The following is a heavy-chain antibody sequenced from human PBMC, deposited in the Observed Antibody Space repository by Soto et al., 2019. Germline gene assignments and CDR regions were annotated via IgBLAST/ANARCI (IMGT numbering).Heavy chain of an antibody. V-gene: IGHV4-59*12. J-gene: IGHJ4*02. CDR3: ARGNSWLDY. D-gene: IGHD4-4*01. CDR2: IYDSGTT. Sequence: SETLSLTCTVSGGSISSYYWSWIRQPPGKGLEWIGNIYDSGTTNYNPSLKSRVTISVDTSKNQLSLKLTSVIAADTAVYYCARGNSWLDYWGQGTLVTVSS. CDR1: GGSISSYY.